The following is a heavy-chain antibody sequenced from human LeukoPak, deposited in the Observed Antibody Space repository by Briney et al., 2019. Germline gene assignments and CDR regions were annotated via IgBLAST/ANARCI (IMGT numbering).Heavy chain of an antibody. Sequence: SETLSLTCTVSNDSISSGDYYWNWIRQPPGKGLEWIGYIFHRGGTSYNPSLKSRILFSVDTSQNQFSLKLNSVTAADTAVYYCVREILYCSGGSCYRGPFDNWGQGTLVTVPA. V-gene: IGHV4-30-4*01. CDR3: VREILYCSGGSCYRGPFDN. CDR2: IFHRGGT. CDR1: NDSISSGDYY. J-gene: IGHJ4*02. D-gene: IGHD2-15*01.